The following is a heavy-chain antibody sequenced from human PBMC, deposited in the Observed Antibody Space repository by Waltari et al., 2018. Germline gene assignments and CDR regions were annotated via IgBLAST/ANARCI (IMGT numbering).Heavy chain of an antibody. Sequence: QVNLVESGGGVVQTGGSLRLSCAPSGFTFSNFGMHWVRQAPGKGLEWVALIWFDGSDKFYADSVRGRFTISRDNSARTLYLDMDSLRLDDTAMYYCAKDAFGNTYLDFWGQGTLVTVSS. D-gene: IGHD2-2*02. CDR2: IWFDGSDK. V-gene: IGHV3-30*02. J-gene: IGHJ4*02. CDR1: GFTFSNFG. CDR3: AKDAFGNTYLDF.